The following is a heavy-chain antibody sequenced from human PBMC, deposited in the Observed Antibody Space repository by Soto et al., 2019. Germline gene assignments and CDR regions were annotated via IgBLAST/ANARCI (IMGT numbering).Heavy chain of an antibody. V-gene: IGHV3-30*03. CDR2: ISYDGSNK. J-gene: IGHJ6*04. CDR1: GLTFSRYG. D-gene: IGHD2-15*01. Sequence: PGGSLGLSCAAPGLTFSRYGMHWVRQAPDKGLEWGAVISYDGSNKYYADSVKGRFTISRDNSKNTLYLQMNSLRVEDTAVYYCARDDVHCSGGRCYGVPMDVWGKATTVTVST. CDR3: ARDDVHCSGGRCYGVPMDV.